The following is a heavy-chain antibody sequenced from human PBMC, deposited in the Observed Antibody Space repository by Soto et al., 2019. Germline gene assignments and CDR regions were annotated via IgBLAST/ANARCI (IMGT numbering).Heavy chain of an antibody. V-gene: IGHV4-59*01. CDR3: ARARNYYDSSGYWPLDY. D-gene: IGHD3-22*01. Sequence: SETLSLTCTVSGGSISSYYWSWIRQPPGKGLEWIGYIYYSGSTNYNPSLKSRVTISVDMSKNQFSLKLSSVTAADTAVYYCARARNYYDSSGYWPLDYWGQGTLVTVSS. J-gene: IGHJ4*02. CDR2: IYYSGST. CDR1: GGSISSYY.